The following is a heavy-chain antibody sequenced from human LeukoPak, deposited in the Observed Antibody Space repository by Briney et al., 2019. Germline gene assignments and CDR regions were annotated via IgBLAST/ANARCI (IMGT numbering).Heavy chain of an antibody. Sequence: GGSLRLSCAASGFTFSSYWMSWVRQAPGKGLEWVANIKQDGSERNYVDSMKGRFTISRDNAKNSLYLQMNSLRVDDTGIYYCAKSSGGRLVPSAGSNWGQGTLVTVSS. D-gene: IGHD2-2*01. CDR2: IKQDGSER. CDR3: AKSSGGRLVPSAGSN. J-gene: IGHJ4*02. V-gene: IGHV3-7*03. CDR1: GFTFSSYW.